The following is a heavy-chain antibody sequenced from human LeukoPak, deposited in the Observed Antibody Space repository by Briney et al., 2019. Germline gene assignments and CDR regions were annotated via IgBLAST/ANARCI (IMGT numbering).Heavy chain of an antibody. CDR3: AKEIWPTVTTPGHTHFDY. J-gene: IGHJ4*02. Sequence: GGSLRLSCAASGFTFSSYGMHWVRQAPGKGLEWVAFIRYDGRNKYYADSVKGRFTISRDNSKNTLFLQMNSLRAEDTAVYYCAKEIWPTVTTPGHTHFDYWGQGTLVTVSS. CDR1: GFTFSSYG. CDR2: IRYDGRNK. V-gene: IGHV3-30*02. D-gene: IGHD4-17*01.